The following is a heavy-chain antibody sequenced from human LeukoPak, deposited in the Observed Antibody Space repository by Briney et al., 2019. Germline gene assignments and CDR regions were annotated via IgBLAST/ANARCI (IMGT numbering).Heavy chain of an antibody. Sequence: PSETLSLTCTVSGGSISSSSYYWGWIRQPPGKGLEWIGSIYYSGSTNYNPSLKSRVTISVDTSKNQFSLKLSPVTAADTALYYCARENGYRYDYWGQGTLVTVSS. V-gene: IGHV4-39*07. D-gene: IGHD5-18*01. CDR1: GGSISSSSYY. CDR2: IYYSGST. CDR3: ARENGYRYDY. J-gene: IGHJ4*02.